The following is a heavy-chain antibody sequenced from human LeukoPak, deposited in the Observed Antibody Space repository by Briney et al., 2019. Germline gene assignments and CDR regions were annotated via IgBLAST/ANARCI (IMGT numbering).Heavy chain of an antibody. J-gene: IGHJ4*02. D-gene: IGHD3-16*01. V-gene: IGHV3-30*18. CDR3: AKDHTGGSDYGDY. CDR2: ISYDGSNN. Sequence: GGSLRLSCAASGFTFSSFGMHWVRQAPGKGLEWVAVISYDGSNNYYAESVKGRFTISRDNSKNTMYLQMNSLRTEDTAVYYCAKDHTGGSDYGDYWGQGTLVTVSS. CDR1: GFTFSSFG.